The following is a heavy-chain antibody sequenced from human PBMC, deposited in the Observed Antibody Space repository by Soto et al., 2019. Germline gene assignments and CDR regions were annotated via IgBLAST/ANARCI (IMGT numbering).Heavy chain of an antibody. CDR1: GYSFTSYW. Sequence: GQSLKISCKGSGYSFTSYWIARVRQMPGKGLEWMGIIYPGDSDTRYSPSFQGQVTISADKSISTAYLQWSSLKASDTAMYYCATETAYYYDSSGYRLNDAFDIWGQGTMVTVSS. CDR2: IYPGDSDT. D-gene: IGHD3-22*01. V-gene: IGHV5-51*01. CDR3: ATETAYYYDSSGYRLNDAFDI. J-gene: IGHJ3*02.